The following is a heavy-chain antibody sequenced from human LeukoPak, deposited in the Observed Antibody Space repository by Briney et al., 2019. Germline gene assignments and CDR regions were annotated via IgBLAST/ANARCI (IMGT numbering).Heavy chain of an antibody. Sequence: PSETLSLTCTVSGGSINSSSYYWGWIRQPPGKGLEWIGSIYYSGSTYYNPSLKSRVTISVDTSKNQFSLKLSSVTAADTAVYYCARLHSSRAEEFDPWGQGTLVTVSS. J-gene: IGHJ5*02. V-gene: IGHV4-39*07. CDR3: ARLHSSRAEEFDP. CDR2: IYYSGST. CDR1: GGSINSSSYY.